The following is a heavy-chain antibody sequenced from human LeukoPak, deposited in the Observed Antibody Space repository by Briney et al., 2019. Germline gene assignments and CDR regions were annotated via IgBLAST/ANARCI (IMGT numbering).Heavy chain of an antibody. CDR3: ARAHRGTTGAFDI. V-gene: IGHV3-53*01. J-gene: IGHJ3*02. CDR1: GFTVSSNY. CDR2: IYSGGGT. D-gene: IGHD4-17*01. Sequence: GGSLRLSCAASGFTVSSNYMSWVRQAPGKGLEWVSVIYSGGGTYYADSVKGRFTISRDNSKNTLYLQMNSLRAEDTAVYYCARAHRGTTGAFDIWGQGTMVTVSS.